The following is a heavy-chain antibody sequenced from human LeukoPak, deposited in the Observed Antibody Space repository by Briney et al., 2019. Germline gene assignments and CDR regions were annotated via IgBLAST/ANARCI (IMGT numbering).Heavy chain of an antibody. CDR1: GLTFSSYG. Sequence: GGSLRLSCAASGLTFSSYGMSWVRQAPGKGLEWVSAISGSGGSTYYADSVKGRFTISRDNSKNTLYLQMNSLRAEDTAVYYCAKAPPLVWFGELPGYMDVWGKGTTVTISS. CDR2: ISGSGGST. V-gene: IGHV3-23*01. CDR3: AKAPPLVWFGELPGYMDV. J-gene: IGHJ6*03. D-gene: IGHD3-10*01.